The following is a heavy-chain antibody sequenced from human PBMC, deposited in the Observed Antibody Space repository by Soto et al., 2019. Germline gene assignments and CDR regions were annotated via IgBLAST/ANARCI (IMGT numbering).Heavy chain of an antibody. V-gene: IGHV4-34*01. D-gene: IGHD2-8*02. J-gene: IGHJ4*02. CDR3: ARDKITGLFDY. Sequence: SETLSLTCAVYGGSFSGYYWSWIRQPPGKGLEWIGEINHSGSTNYNPSLKSRVTISVDRSKNQFSLKLTSVTAADKAVYYCARDKITGLFDYWGQGTLVTVSS. CDR2: INHSGST. CDR1: GGSFSGYY.